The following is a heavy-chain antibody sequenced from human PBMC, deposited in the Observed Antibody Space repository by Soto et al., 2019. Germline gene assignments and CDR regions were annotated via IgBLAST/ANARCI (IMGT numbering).Heavy chain of an antibody. CDR2: INAGNGNT. CDR1: GYTFTSYA. V-gene: IGHV1-3*01. J-gene: IGHJ5*02. CDR3: ARDPTLWFGELYPSGWFDP. Sequence: ASVKVSCKASGYTFTSYAMHWVRQAPGQRLEWMGWINAGNGNTKYSQKFQGRVTITRDTSASTAYMGLRSLRSEDTAVYYCARDPTLWFGELYPSGWFDPWGQGTLVTVSS. D-gene: IGHD3-10*01.